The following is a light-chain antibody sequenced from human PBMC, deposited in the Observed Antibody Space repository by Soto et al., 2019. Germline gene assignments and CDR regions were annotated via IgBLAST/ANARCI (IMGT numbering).Light chain of an antibody. J-gene: IGKJ1*01. CDR1: QSISSY. CDR3: QQSYSTRWT. Sequence: DIQMTQSPSSLSASVVDRVTITFRASQSISSYLNWYQQKPGKAPKLLIYAASSLQSGVPSRFSGSGSGTDFTLTISSLQPEDFATYYCQQSYSTRWTFGQGTKVDIK. CDR2: AAS. V-gene: IGKV1-39*01.